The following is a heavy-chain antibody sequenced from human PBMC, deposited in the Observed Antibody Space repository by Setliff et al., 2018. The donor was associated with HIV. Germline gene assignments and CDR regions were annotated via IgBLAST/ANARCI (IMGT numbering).Heavy chain of an antibody. CDR1: GYTLTGYY. D-gene: IGHD6-19*01. CDR2: INPHSGNT. J-gene: IGHJ5*02. Sequence: ASVKVSCKASGYTLTGYYMHWVRLAPGLGLEWMGWINPHSGNTDFAQRFQGRITMTRDTSINTVYMGLSRLTSDDTGIYYCARGGALSGSFFPNWLDPWGQGTLVTVSS. V-gene: IGHV1-2*02. CDR3: ARGGALSGSFFPNWLDP.